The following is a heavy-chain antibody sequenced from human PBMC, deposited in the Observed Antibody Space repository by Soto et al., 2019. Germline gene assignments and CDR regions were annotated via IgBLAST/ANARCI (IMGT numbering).Heavy chain of an antibody. J-gene: IGHJ4*02. D-gene: IGHD3-10*01. CDR3: ARASITMVRGVILPPDY. V-gene: IGHV4-39*01. CDR2: IYYSGST. CDR1: GGSISSSSYY. Sequence: TLSLTCTVSGGSISSSSYYWGWIRQPPGKGLEWIGSIYYSGSTYYNPSLKSRVTISVDTSKNQFSLKLSSVTAADTAVYYCARASITMVRGVILPPDYWGQGTLVTVSS.